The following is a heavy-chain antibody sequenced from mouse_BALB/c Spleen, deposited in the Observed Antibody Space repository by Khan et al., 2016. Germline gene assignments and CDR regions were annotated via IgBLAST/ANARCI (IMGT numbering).Heavy chain of an antibody. J-gene: IGHJ2*01. Sequence: EVKLEESGGGLVQPGGSMKLSCVATGFTFSNYWMNWVRQSPEKGLEWVAEIRLKSNNYATYYAESVKGRFTISRDDSKSRVYLQMNNLRAEDTGIYYCSWDCDLDYWGQGTTLTVSS. CDR1: GFTFSNYW. V-gene: IGHV6-6*02. D-gene: IGHD2-13*01. CDR3: SWDCDLDY. CDR2: IRLKSNNYAT.